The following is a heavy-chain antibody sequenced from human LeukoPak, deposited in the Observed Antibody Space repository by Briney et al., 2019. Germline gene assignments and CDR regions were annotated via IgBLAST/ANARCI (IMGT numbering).Heavy chain of an antibody. V-gene: IGHV3-9*01. CDR3: AKSRVSGYRHPFDY. Sequence: VPLGGSLRLSCAASGFPFDDYAMHWVRQAPGKGLEWVSGISWNSGSIGYADSVKGRFTISRDNAKNFLYLQMNSLRAEDTALYYCAKSRVSGYRHPFDYWGQGTLVTVSS. J-gene: IGHJ4*02. CDR2: ISWNSGSI. CDR1: GFPFDDYA. D-gene: IGHD3-22*01.